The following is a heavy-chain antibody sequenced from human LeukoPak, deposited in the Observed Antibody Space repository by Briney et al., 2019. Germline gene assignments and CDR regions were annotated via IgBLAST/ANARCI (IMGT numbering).Heavy chain of an antibody. J-gene: IGHJ6*02. V-gene: IGHV4-34*01. CDR2: INHSGST. D-gene: IGHD3-22*01. Sequence: PSETLSLTCAVYGGSFSGYYWSWIRQPPGKGLEWIGEINHSGSTNYNPSLKSRVTISVDTSKNQFSLKLSSVTAADTAVYYCARLDDSSGYYYDPGYGMDVWGQGTMVTVSS. CDR3: ARLDDSSGYYYDPGYGMDV. CDR1: GGSFSGYY.